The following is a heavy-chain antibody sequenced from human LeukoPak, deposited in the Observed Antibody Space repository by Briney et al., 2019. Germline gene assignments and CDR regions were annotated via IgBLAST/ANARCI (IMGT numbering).Heavy chain of an antibody. CDR1: GYTFSDYH. Sequence: GASVKVSCKASGYTFSDYHTHWVRQAPGQGLEWMGRINPNSGDTNYAQKFQGRVTMTRDTSISTAYMELSRLRSDDTAVYYCARDYCSSTSCLFDYWGQGTLVTVSS. D-gene: IGHD2-2*01. CDR2: INPNSGDT. CDR3: ARDYCSSTSCLFDY. V-gene: IGHV1-2*06. J-gene: IGHJ4*02.